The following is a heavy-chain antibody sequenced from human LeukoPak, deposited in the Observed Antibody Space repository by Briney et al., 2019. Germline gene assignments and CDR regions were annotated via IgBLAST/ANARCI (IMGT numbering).Heavy chain of an antibody. CDR2: ISWNSGSI. D-gene: IGHD6-19*01. V-gene: IGHV3-9*01. CDR1: GFTFDDYA. J-gene: IGHJ4*02. Sequence: GRSLRLSCAASGFTFDDYAMHWVRQAPGKGLEWVSGISWNSGSIGYADSVKGRFTISRDNAKNSLYLQMNSLRAEDTALYYCAKANTYSSGWNDYWGQGTLVTVSS. CDR3: AKANTYSSGWNDY.